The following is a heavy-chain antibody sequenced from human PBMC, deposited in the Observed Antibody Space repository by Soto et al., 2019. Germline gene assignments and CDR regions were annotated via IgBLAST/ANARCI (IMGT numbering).Heavy chain of an antibody. CDR3: AKTAGYDYVWGSSGLDP. J-gene: IGHJ5*02. V-gene: IGHV3-30*18. Sequence: PGGPLSPSCPGSGFTFSSYAMTWVRQPPGKGLEWVAVISYDGSDKYYGDSVKGRFTISRDDSKNTLYLQMNSLRVEDTAIYYCAKTAGYDYVWGSSGLDPWGQGTLVTVSS. CDR1: GFTFSSYA. CDR2: ISYDGSDK. D-gene: IGHD3-16*01.